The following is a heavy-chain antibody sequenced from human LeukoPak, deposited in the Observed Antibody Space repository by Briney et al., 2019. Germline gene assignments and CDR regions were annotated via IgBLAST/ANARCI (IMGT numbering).Heavy chain of an antibody. CDR3: AHPGYCSGGSCYDY. Sequence: GGSLRLSCAASGFTFSSYAMSWVRQAPGKGLEWVSAISGSGGSTYYADSVKGRFTIPRDNSKNTLYLQMNSLRAEDTAVYYCAHPGYCSGGSCYDYWGQGTLVTVSS. D-gene: IGHD2-15*01. J-gene: IGHJ4*02. CDR2: ISGSGGST. CDR1: GFTFSSYA. V-gene: IGHV3-23*01.